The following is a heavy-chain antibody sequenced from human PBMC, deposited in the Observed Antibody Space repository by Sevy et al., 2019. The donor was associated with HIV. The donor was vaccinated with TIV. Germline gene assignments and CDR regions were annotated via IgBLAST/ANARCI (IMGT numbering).Heavy chain of an antibody. V-gene: IGHV3-64D*06. CDR2: ISSNGGST. J-gene: IGHJ6*02. CDR1: GFTFSSYA. CDR3: VKDRGAGGYYYGSGSYTYYYYYYGMDV. D-gene: IGHD3-10*01. Sequence: GGSLRLSCSASGFTFSSYAMHWVRQAPGKGLEYVSAISSNGGSTYYADSVKGRFTISRDNSKNTLYLQMSSLRAEDMGVYYSVKDRGAGGYYYGSGSYTYYYYYYGMDVWGQGTTVTVSS.